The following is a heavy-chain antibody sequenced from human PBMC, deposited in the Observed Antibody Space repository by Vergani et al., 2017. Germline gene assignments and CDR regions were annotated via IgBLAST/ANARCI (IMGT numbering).Heavy chain of an antibody. Sequence: EVQLVESGGGLVKRGGSLRLSCAASGFTFSSYSMSWVRQAPGKGLEWVANIKQDGSEKYYVDSVKGRFTISRDNAKNSLYLQMNSLRAEDTAVYYCARAGTRYFDWLFPRYYGMDVWGQGTTVTVSS. CDR1: GFTFSSYS. V-gene: IGHV3-7*01. CDR3: ARAGTRYFDWLFPRYYGMDV. J-gene: IGHJ6*02. D-gene: IGHD3-9*01. CDR2: IKQDGSEK.